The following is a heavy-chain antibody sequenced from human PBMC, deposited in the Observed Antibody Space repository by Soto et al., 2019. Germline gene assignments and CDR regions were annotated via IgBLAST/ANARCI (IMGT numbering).Heavy chain of an antibody. CDR3: ARGAHLRIAAAGNWFDP. CDR2: ISPNSGGT. CDR1: GYTFTGYY. Sequence: ASVKVSCKASGYTFTGYYMHWVRQAPGQGLEWMGWISPNSGGTNYAQKFQGWVTMTRDTSISTAYMELSRLRSDDTAVYYCARGAHLRIAAAGNWFDPWGQGTLVTVS. J-gene: IGHJ5*02. V-gene: IGHV1-2*04. D-gene: IGHD6-13*01.